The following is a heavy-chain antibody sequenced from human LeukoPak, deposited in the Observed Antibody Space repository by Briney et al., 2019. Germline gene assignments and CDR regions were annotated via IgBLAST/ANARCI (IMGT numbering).Heavy chain of an antibody. V-gene: IGHV4-34*01. J-gene: IGHJ3*02. CDR3: ARGLRTWAMIGRSDAFDI. D-gene: IGHD3-22*01. CDR1: GGSSSGYY. CDR2: INHSGST. Sequence: SETLSLTCAVYGGSSSGYYWSWIRQPPGKGLEWIGEINHSGSTNYNPSLKSRVTISVDTSKNQFSLKLSSVTAADTAVYYCARGLRTWAMIGRSDAFDIWGQGTMVTVSS.